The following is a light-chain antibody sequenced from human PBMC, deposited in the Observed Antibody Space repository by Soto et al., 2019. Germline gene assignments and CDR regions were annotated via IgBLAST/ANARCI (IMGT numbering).Light chain of an antibody. V-gene: IGLV1-47*03. CDR2: RNN. Sequence: QSVLTQPPSASGTPGQRVTISCSGSSSNIGSNYVYWYQQLPGTAPKLLIYRNNQRPSGVPDRFSVSKSGTSASLAISGRWSEAEADYYCAAWDVSLSGWAFGGGTKLTVL. CDR3: AAWDVSLSGWA. CDR1: SSNIGSNY. J-gene: IGLJ3*02.